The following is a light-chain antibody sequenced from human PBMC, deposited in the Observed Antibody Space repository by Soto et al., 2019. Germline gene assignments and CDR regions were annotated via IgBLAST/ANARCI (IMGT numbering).Light chain of an antibody. CDR1: NSNIGAGYD. CDR3: QSHDSSLSGSRV. CDR2: ANI. Sequence: QSVLTQPPSVSGAPGQRVSISCTGSNSNIGAGYDVNWYQQLSGTAPKLLIYANIDRPSGVPDRFSGSKSGASAFLVITGLQAEDEAAYYCQSHDSSLSGSRVFGGGTQLTVL. V-gene: IGLV1-40*01. J-gene: IGLJ3*02.